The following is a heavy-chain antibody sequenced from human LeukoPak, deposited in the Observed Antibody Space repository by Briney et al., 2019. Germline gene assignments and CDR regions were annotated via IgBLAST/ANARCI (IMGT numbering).Heavy chain of an antibody. CDR2: IGTAGDT. CDR3: ARGPATVTASYYYYGMDV. J-gene: IGHJ6*02. V-gene: IGHV3-13*01. CDR1: GFTFSNYD. D-gene: IGHD4-17*01. Sequence: GGSLMLSCAASGFTFSNYDMHWGRQATGKGLEWVSAIGTAGDTYYPGSVKGRFTISRENAKNSLYLQMNSLRAGDTAVYYCARGPATVTASYYYYGMDVWGQGTTVTVSS.